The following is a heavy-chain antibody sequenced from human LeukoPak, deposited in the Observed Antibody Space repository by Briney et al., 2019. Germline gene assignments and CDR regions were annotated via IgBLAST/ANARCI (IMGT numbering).Heavy chain of an antibody. D-gene: IGHD3-22*01. J-gene: IGHJ3*02. CDR3: ARHGSGYYYLGYDAFDI. CDR1: GYSFTSYW. Sequence: GASLKISCKGSGYSFTSYWIGWVRPMPGKGLEWMGIIYPGDSDTRYSPSFQGQVTTSADKSISTAYLQWSSLKASDTAMYYCARHGSGYYYLGYDAFDIWGQGTMVTVSS. CDR2: IYPGDSDT. V-gene: IGHV5-51*01.